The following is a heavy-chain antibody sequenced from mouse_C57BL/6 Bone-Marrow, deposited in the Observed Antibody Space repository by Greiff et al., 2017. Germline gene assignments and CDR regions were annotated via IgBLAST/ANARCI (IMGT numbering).Heavy chain of an antibody. D-gene: IGHD1-1*01. V-gene: IGHV14-4*01. CDR1: GFNIKDDY. J-gene: IGHJ1*03. Sequence: EVHLVESGAELVRPGASVKLSCTASGFNIKDDYMHWVNQRPEQGLEWIGWIDPENGDTEYASKFQGKATITADTSSNTAYLQLSSLTSEDTAVYYCNRVITTVVGRYFDVWGTGTTVTVSS. CDR2: IDPENGDT. CDR3: NRVITTVVGRYFDV.